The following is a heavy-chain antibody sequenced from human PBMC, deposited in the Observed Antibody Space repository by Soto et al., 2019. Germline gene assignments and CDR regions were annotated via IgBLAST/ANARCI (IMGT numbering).Heavy chain of an antibody. CDR1: GYMFTTYA. D-gene: IGHD1-1*01. Sequence: QVQLVQSGAEVKKPGASVKVSCKASGYMFTTYAIHWVRQAPGERLEWMGWINAGNGNTKYSQKFQGRLTISKDTYANTAYMELRSLRSEDTALYYCARGLGPTGAVSDSWGQGTLVTVSS. CDR2: INAGNGNT. V-gene: IGHV1-3*01. J-gene: IGHJ4*02. CDR3: ARGLGPTGAVSDS.